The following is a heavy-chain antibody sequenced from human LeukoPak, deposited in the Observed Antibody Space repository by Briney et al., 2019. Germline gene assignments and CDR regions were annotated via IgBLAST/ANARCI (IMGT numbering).Heavy chain of an antibody. CDR2: ISGSGGNT. J-gene: IGHJ4*02. CDR3: GKDHSSYWLGDFDY. Sequence: GGSLRLSWAASGFTFSAYAMTWVRQAPGKGLEWVSAISGSGGNTYYADSVKGRFTISRDSSKNTLYLQMNSLRAEDYAVYYCGKDHSSYWLGDFDYWGQGTMVTASS. CDR1: GFTFSAYA. D-gene: IGHD2-8*02. V-gene: IGHV3-23*01.